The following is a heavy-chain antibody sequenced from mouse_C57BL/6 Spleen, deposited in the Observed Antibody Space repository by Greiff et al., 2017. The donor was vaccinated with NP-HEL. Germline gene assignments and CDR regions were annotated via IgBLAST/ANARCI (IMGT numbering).Heavy chain of an antibody. J-gene: IGHJ3*01. D-gene: IGHD1-1*01. CDR3: ARRDYYGSSYAWFAY. CDR2: ISYDGSN. CDR1: GYSITSGYY. V-gene: IGHV3-6*01. Sequence: EVQRVESGPGLVKPSQSLSLTCSVTGYSITSGYYWNWIRQFPGNKLEWMGYISYDGSNNYNPSLKNRISITRDTSKNQFFLKLNSVTTEDTATYYCARRDYYGSSYAWFAYWGQGTLVTVSA.